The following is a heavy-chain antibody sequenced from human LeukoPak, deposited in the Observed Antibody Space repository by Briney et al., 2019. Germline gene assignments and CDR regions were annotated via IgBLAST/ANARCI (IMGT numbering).Heavy chain of an antibody. CDR3: ARDGYYGDCVRIRWFDP. D-gene: IGHD4-17*01. J-gene: IGHJ5*02. Sequence: PGGSLRLSCAASGFTFSSYAMHWVRQAPGKGLEWVAVISYDGSNKYYADSVKGRFTISRDNSKTTLYLQMNSLRAEDTAVYYCARDGYYGDCVRIRWFDPWGQGTLVTVSS. CDR1: GFTFSSYA. V-gene: IGHV3-30*04. CDR2: ISYDGSNK.